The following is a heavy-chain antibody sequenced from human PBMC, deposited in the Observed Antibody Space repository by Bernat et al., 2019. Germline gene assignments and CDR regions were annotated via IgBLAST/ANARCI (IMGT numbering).Heavy chain of an antibody. CDR3: AKDLESSLRY. CDR1: GFTFSSYG. Sequence: QVQLVESGGGVVQPGRSLRLSCAASGFTFSSYGMHWVRQAPGKGLEWMAVVGYDGSNKYYADSVKGRFTISRDNSKNTLSLQMNSLRAEDTAVYYCAKDLESSLRYWGQGTLVTVSS. V-gene: IGHV3-30*18. J-gene: IGHJ4*02. D-gene: IGHD5-24*01. CDR2: VGYDGSNK.